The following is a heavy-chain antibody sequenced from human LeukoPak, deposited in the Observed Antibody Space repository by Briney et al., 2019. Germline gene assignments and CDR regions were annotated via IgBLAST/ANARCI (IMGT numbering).Heavy chain of an antibody. Sequence: GGSLRLSCAASGFTFSSYSMNWIRQAPGKGLEWVSSISSSSSYIYYADSVKGRFTISRDNAKNSLYLQMNSLRAEDTAVYYCARGGCSGGSCYTYQDYWGQGTLVTVSS. CDR1: GFTFSSYS. D-gene: IGHD2-15*01. V-gene: IGHV3-21*01. J-gene: IGHJ4*02. CDR3: ARGGCSGGSCYTYQDY. CDR2: ISSSSSYI.